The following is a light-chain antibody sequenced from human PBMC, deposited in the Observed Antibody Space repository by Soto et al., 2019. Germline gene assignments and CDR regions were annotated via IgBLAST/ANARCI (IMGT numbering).Light chain of an antibody. CDR1: QDISSW. Sequence: DIQMTQSPSSVSASVGDRVTISCRASQDISSWVAWYQQKPGRAPKLPISAASSLDSGVPRRFSGSGSGPDFSLIISSLQPEDFATYFCQQGDSFPFTFGGGTKVEI. CDR2: AAS. J-gene: IGKJ4*01. V-gene: IGKV1-12*01. CDR3: QQGDSFPFT.